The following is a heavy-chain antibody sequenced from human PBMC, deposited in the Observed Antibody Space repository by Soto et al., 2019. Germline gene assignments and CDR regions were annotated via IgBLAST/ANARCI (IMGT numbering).Heavy chain of an antibody. J-gene: IGHJ3*02. CDR3: ARSYYDFWSGYYGAFDI. CDR1: GGSISSSSYY. V-gene: IGHV4-39*01. Sequence: SETLSLTCTVSGGSISSSSYYWGWIRQPPGKGLEWIGSIYYSGSTYYNPSLKSRVTISVDTSKNQFSLKLSSVTAADTAVYYCARSYYDFWSGYYGAFDIWGQGTMVTVSS. D-gene: IGHD3-3*01. CDR2: IYYSGST.